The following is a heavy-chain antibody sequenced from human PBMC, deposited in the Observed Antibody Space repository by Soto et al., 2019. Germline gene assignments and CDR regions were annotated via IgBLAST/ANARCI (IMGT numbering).Heavy chain of an antibody. CDR3: ARRVGGNSGIFQH. J-gene: IGHJ1*01. D-gene: IGHD2-21*02. CDR1: GGTFSSYA. CDR2: IIPIFGTA. Sequence: QVQLVQSGAEVKKPGSSVKVSCKASGGTFSSYAISWVRQAPGQGREWMGGIIPIFGTANYAQKFQGSVTITADASTCTAYMELSSLRSDDTAVYYWARRVGGNSGIFQHWCQGTLVTVSS. V-gene: IGHV1-69*01.